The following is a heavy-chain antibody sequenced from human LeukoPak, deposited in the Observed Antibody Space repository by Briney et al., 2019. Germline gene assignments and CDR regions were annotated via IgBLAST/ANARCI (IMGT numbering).Heavy chain of an antibody. D-gene: IGHD1-26*01. Sequence: SGTLSLTRAVSGGFVSSYYWSWVRQPPGEGLEWIAYVYNSGSTNYNPSLKSRVTISVDRSKNQFSLKMNSVTAADTAVYYCVRDWEGFNFDIWGQGTMVTVSS. CDR2: VYNSGST. CDR3: VRDWEGFNFDI. CDR1: GGFVSSYY. V-gene: IGHV4-59*02. J-gene: IGHJ3*02.